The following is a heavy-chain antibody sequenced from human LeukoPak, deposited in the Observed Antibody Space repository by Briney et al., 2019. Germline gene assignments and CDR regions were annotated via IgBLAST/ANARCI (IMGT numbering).Heavy chain of an antibody. CDR1: GFTFSNYG. V-gene: IGHV3-33*01. D-gene: IGHD3-22*01. CDR3: ARVLGTTDSNGSPYY. Sequence: GGSLRLSCVAYGFTFSNYGMHWVRQAPGKGVDWVAVIWYDGSDKKYAESVKGRFTISRDNSKNTLYLHMNSLRAEDTAVYYCARVLGTTDSNGSPYYWGQGTVVTVSS. J-gene: IGHJ4*02. CDR2: IWYDGSDK.